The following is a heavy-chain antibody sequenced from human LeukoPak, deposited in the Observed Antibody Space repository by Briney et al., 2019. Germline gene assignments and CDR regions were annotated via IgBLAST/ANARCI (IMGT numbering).Heavy chain of an antibody. V-gene: IGHV4-30-4*07. J-gene: IGHJ5*02. CDR1: GGSISSGGYS. Sequence: PSETLSLTCVVSGGSISSGGYSWSWIRQPPGKGLDWIGYIFYSGRTYYNPSLKSRVTISVDTSKNQFSLKLSSVTAADTAVYYCARRNYDSSGYYYRGYWFDPWGQGTLVTVSS. D-gene: IGHD3-22*01. CDR2: IFYSGRT. CDR3: ARRNYDSSGYYYRGYWFDP.